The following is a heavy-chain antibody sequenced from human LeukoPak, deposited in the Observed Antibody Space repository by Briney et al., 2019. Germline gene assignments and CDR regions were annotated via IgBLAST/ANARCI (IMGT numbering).Heavy chain of an antibody. CDR2: INHSGST. V-gene: IGHV4-34*01. J-gene: IGHJ4*02. CDR3: ARGHLVLDY. Sequence: SETLSLTCAVYGGSFSGYYWSWIRQPPGKGLEWIGEINHSGSTNYNPPLKSRVTISVDTSKNQFSLKLSSVTAADTAVYYCARGHLVLDYWGQGTLVTVSS. CDR1: GGSFSGYY.